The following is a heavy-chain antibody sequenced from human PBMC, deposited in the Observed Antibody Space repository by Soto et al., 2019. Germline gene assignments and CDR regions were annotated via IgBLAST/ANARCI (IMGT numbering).Heavy chain of an antibody. D-gene: IGHD3-10*01. V-gene: IGHV3-74*01. Sequence: EVLLVESGGGLVHPGGSLRLSCVAPGFTFNNYWMHWVRQVPGKGLVWVSRIKTDGSSPNYADSVEGRFTISSDNAKNTLYLQINSLRAADTAVYYCSRDRIAGSGSCDNWGQGTLVTVSS. CDR2: IKTDGSSP. CDR3: SRDRIAGSGSCDN. J-gene: IGHJ4*02. CDR1: GFTFNNYW.